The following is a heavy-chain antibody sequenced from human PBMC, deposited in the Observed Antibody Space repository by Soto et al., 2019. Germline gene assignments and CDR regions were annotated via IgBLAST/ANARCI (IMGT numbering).Heavy chain of an antibody. CDR1: GYSISSRYY. V-gene: IGHV4-38-2*01. D-gene: IGHD1-7*01. CDR3: ARHLNWSYPNDY. Sequence: PSETLSLTCAVSGYSISSRYYWGWIRQPPGKGLEWIGSIYHSGGTYYNPSLKSRVTISVDTSTNQLSLNLISVTAADTAVYYCARHLNWSYPNDYWGQGTLVTVSS. J-gene: IGHJ4*02. CDR2: IYHSGGT.